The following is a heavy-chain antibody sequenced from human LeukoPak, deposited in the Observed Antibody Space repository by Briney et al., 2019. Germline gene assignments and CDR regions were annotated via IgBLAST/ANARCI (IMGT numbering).Heavy chain of an antibody. CDR2: ISGSGGST. V-gene: IGHV3-23*01. CDR1: GFTFSSYG. Sequence: PGGTLRLSCAASGFTFSSYGMSWVRQAPGKGLEWVSAISGSGGSTYYADSVKGRFTISRDNSKNTLYLQMNSLRAEDTAVYYCARSGVTRYYYYYYMDVWGKGTTVTVSS. D-gene: IGHD1-14*01. J-gene: IGHJ6*03. CDR3: ARSGVTRYYYYYYMDV.